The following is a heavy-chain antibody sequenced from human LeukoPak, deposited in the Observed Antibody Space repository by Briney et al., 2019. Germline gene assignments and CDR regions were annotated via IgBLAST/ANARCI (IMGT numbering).Heavy chain of an antibody. D-gene: IGHD3-22*01. Sequence: GRSLRLSCAASEFSVRTNYMSWVRQAPGKGLDWVSTVYSDGTTRYADSVRGRFTISRDNSKITLHLQMSSLKVEDTAVYYCVRAVPHLNDFDSTGYYGDAFDDWGQGAWVTVSS. J-gene: IGHJ3*01. CDR1: EFSVRTNY. CDR2: VYSDGTT. V-gene: IGHV3-53*01. CDR3: VRAVPHLNDFDSTGYYGDAFDD.